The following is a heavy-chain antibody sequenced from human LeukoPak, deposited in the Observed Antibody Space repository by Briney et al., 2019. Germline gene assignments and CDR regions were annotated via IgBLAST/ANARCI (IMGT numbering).Heavy chain of an antibody. Sequence: GGSLRLSCAASGFTFSSYEMSWVRQAPGKGLEWVANIKQDGSEKYYVDSVKGRFTISRDNAKNSLYLQMNSLRAEDTAVYYCAGELAATPAFDYWGQGTLVTVSS. CDR1: GFTFSSYE. J-gene: IGHJ4*02. CDR3: AGELAATPAFDY. CDR2: IKQDGSEK. D-gene: IGHD2-15*01. V-gene: IGHV3-7*01.